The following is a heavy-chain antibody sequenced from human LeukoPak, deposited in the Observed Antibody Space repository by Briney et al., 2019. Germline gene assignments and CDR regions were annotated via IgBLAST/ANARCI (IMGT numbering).Heavy chain of an antibody. Sequence: SETLSLTCTVSGGSISNYYWTWIRQPPGKGLEWIGDMYNSWNTNYNPSLESRVTISEDTSKNQFSLKLTSVTAADTAVYYCARATGGSVAGPFGYWGHRGQVSVSS. CDR1: GGSISNYY. CDR2: MYNSWNT. D-gene: IGHD6-19*01. CDR3: ARATGGSVAGPFGY. J-gene: IGHJ4*01. V-gene: IGHV4-4*09.